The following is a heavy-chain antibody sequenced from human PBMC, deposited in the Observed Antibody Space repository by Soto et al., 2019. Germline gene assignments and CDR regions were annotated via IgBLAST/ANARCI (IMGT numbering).Heavy chain of an antibody. V-gene: IGHV3-23*01. CDR3: SKGGEGSCGRPRCLYSPDP. CDR2: ISDSGTT. CDR1: GFTFRTYA. Sequence: EVQLLDSGGGLVQPGGSLRLSCAASGFTFRTYAMSWVRQAPGKGLEWVSTISDSGTTYYANSVKGRFTISRDNSRNTVDVQMNSLRVEDTAVYYCSKGGEGSCGRPRCLYSPDPWGQGTLVTVSS. D-gene: IGHD2-2*01. J-gene: IGHJ5*02.